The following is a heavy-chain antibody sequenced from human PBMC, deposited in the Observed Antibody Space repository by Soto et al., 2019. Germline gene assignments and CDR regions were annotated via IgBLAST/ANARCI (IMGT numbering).Heavy chain of an antibody. J-gene: IGHJ4*02. D-gene: IGHD2-15*01. CDR3: AKLGLYCSGGSCWGGYYFDY. Sequence: EVPLLESGGGLVQPGGSLRLSCAASGFTFSSYAMSWVRQAPGKGLEWVSAISGSGGSTYYADSVKGRFTISRDNSKNTLYLQMNSLRAEDTAVYYCAKLGLYCSGGSCWGGYYFDYWGQGTLVTVSS. CDR1: GFTFSSYA. CDR2: ISGSGGST. V-gene: IGHV3-23*01.